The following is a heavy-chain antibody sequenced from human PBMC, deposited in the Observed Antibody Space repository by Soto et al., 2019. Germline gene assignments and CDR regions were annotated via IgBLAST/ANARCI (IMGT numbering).Heavy chain of an antibody. CDR3: ARTYYYGSGSETTFDY. V-gene: IGHV4-39*01. CDR1: GGSISSSSYY. D-gene: IGHD3-10*01. J-gene: IGHJ4*02. CDR2: IYYSGST. Sequence: SETLSLTCTVSGGSISSSSYYWGWIRQPPGKGLEWIGSIYYSGSTYYNPSLKSRVTISVDTSKNQFSLKLSSVTAADTAVYYCARTYYYGSGSETTFDYWGQGTLVTVSS.